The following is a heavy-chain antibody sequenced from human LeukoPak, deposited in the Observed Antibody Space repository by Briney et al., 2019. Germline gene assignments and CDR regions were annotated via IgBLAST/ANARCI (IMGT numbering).Heavy chain of an antibody. Sequence: PGGSLRLSCAASGFTFSSYGMHWVRQAPSKGLEWVAFIRYDGSNKYYADSVKGRFTISRDNSKNTLYLQMNSLRAEDTAVYYCAKDSPEVVVIGNAFDIWGQGTMVTVSS. V-gene: IGHV3-30*02. CDR1: GFTFSSYG. CDR3: AKDSPEVVVIGNAFDI. CDR2: IRYDGSNK. J-gene: IGHJ3*02. D-gene: IGHD3-22*01.